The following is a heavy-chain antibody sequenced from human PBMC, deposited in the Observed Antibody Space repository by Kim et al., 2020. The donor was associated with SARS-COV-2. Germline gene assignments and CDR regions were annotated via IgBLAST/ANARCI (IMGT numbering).Heavy chain of an antibody. CDR2: T. CDR3: ARNGGEETFDY. D-gene: IGHD2-8*01. V-gene: IGHV4-4*07. Sequence: TNCKPDFKRWVTMSVDTSKNRFSLKLSSVTAADTAVYYCARNGGEETFDYWGQGTLVTVSS. J-gene: IGHJ4*02.